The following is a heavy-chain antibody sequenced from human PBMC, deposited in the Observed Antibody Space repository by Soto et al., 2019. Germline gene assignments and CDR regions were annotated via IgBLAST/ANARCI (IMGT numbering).Heavy chain of an antibody. CDR3: ARDPLAARPGAYYYYGMDV. CDR2: ISAYNGNA. CDR1: GYTFTSYG. V-gene: IGHV1-18*01. J-gene: IGHJ6*02. D-gene: IGHD6-6*01. Sequence: ASVKVSFKASGYTFTSYGISWVRQAPGQGLEWMGWISAYNGNANYAQKLQGRVTMTTDTSTSTAYMELRSLRSDDTAVYYCARDPLAARPGAYYYYGMDVWGQGTTVTVSS.